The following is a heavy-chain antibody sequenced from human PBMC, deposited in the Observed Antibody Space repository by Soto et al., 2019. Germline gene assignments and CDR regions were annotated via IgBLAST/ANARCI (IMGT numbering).Heavy chain of an antibody. CDR1: GGTFSRYA. V-gene: IGHV1-69*13. Sequence: SVKVSCKASGGTFSRYAISWVRQAPGQGLEWMGGIIPIFGTANYAQKFQGRVTITADESTSTAYMELSSLRSEDTAVYYCARRRPYYYDSSYFDYWGQGTLVTVSS. CDR2: IIPIFGTA. CDR3: ARRRPYYYDSSYFDY. D-gene: IGHD3-22*01. J-gene: IGHJ4*02.